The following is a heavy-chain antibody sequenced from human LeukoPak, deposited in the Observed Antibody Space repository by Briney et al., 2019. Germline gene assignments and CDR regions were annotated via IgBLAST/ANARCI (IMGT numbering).Heavy chain of an antibody. CDR1: GFTFSTHT. CDR2: ISGSTSVI. J-gene: IGHJ6*03. Sequence: PGGSLRLSCAASGFTFSTHTMAWVRQAPGKGLEWVSYISGSTSVIYYADSVKGRFTISRDNAKNSLYLQMNSLRTEEPAIYYCARWLYYFDVWGNGTAVTVS. D-gene: IGHD5-12*01. V-gene: IGHV3-48*01. CDR3: ARWLYYFDV.